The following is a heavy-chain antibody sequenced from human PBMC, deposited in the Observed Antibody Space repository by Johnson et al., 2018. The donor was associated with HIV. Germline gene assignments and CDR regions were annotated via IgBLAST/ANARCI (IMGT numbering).Heavy chain of an antibody. D-gene: IGHD1-14*01. J-gene: IGHJ3*02. CDR3: ASLPGGMNNALDI. CDR1: GFTFSSYA. V-gene: IGHV3-23*04. Sequence: VQLVESGGGLVQPGGSLRLSCAASGFTFSSYAMSWVSQAPGKGLEWVSAISGSGGRTYYADSVKGRFTISRDNSKNTLYLQMNSLRTEDTAVYYSASLPGGMNNALDIWGRGTMVIVST. CDR2: ISGSGGRT.